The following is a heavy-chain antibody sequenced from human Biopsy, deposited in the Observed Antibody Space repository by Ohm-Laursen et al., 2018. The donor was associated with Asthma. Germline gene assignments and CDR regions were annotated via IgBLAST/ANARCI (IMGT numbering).Heavy chain of an antibody. CDR1: GFAVSRDY. CDR3: AREGVAGTHIED. D-gene: IGHD6-19*01. Sequence: LRLSCAASGFAVSRDYMFWVRQAPGKGLEWVSSITSSSSYIFYADSVKGRFTISRDNPRNSLYLQMNSLTAEDTAVYYCAREGVAGTHIEDWGQGTLVTVSS. V-gene: IGHV3-21*01. J-gene: IGHJ4*02. CDR2: ITSSSSYI.